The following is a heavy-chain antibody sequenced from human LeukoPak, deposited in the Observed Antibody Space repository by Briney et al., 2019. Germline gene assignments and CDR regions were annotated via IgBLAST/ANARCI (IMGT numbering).Heavy chain of an antibody. CDR3: ASRAHFWSGPGG. CDR1: GFTFNNYA. J-gene: IGHJ4*02. CDR2: IKQDGSEK. Sequence: SGGSLRLSCAASGFTFNNYAMHWVRQAPGKGLEWVANIKQDGSEKYYVDSVKGRFTISRDNAKNSLYLQMNSLRAEDTAVYYCASRAHFWSGPGGWGQGTLVTVSS. D-gene: IGHD3-3*02. V-gene: IGHV3-7*01.